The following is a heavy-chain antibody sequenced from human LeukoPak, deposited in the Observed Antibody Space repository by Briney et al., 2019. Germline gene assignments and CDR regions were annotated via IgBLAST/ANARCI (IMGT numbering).Heavy chain of an antibody. Sequence: GGSLRLSCVASGFTFSSYWMSWVRQAPGKGLEWVANIKRDGSEKYYVDSVKGRFTISRDNAKNSLYLQMNSLRAEDTAVYYCARESYDFWSGYLYFDYWGQGTLVTVSS. V-gene: IGHV3-7*01. J-gene: IGHJ4*02. CDR1: GFTFSSYW. CDR2: IKRDGSEK. D-gene: IGHD3-3*01. CDR3: ARESYDFWSGYLYFDY.